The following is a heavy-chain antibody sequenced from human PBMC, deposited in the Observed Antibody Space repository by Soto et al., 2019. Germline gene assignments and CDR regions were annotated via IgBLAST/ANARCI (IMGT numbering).Heavy chain of an antibody. J-gene: IGHJ3*02. CDR1: GGSISSGGYY. CDR2: IYYSGST. CDR3: ARSRVVVAATSAFDI. Sequence: QVQLQESGPGLVKPSQTLSLTCTVSGGSISSGGYYWSWIRQHPGKGLEWIGYIYYSGSTYYNPSLKSRVTISVDTSKNQFSLKLSSVTAADTSVYYCARSRVVVAATSAFDIWGQGTMVTVSS. D-gene: IGHD2-15*01. V-gene: IGHV4-31*03.